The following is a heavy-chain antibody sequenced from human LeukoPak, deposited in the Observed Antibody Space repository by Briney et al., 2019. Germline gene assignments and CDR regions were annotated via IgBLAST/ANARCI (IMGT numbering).Heavy chain of an antibody. CDR3: ARGLRSFKYNWFDP. CDR1: GGSISSGDYY. D-gene: IGHD3-10*01. Sequence: SETLSLTCTVSGGSISSGDYYWSWIRQPPGKGLEWIGYIYYSGSTYYNPSLKSRVTISVDTSKNQFSLKLSSVTAADTAVYYCARGLRSFKYNWFDPWGQGTLVTVSS. J-gene: IGHJ5*02. V-gene: IGHV4-30-4*08. CDR2: IYYSGST.